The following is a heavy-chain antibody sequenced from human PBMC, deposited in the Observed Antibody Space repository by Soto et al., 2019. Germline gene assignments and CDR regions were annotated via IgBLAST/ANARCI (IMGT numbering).Heavy chain of an antibody. V-gene: IGHV3-33*01. Sequence: QVQLVESGGGVVQPGGSLRLSGEASGFTFSSYGMHWVRQAPGKGLGWVAVIWYDGSNKYYADSVKGRFTISRDNSKNTLYLQMNSLRAEDTAVYYCARDKFASSSGIDGYYYYGMDVWGQGTTVTVSS. CDR1: GFTFSSYG. CDR3: ARDKFASSSGIDGYYYYGMDV. CDR2: IWYDGSNK. J-gene: IGHJ6*02. D-gene: IGHD6-13*01.